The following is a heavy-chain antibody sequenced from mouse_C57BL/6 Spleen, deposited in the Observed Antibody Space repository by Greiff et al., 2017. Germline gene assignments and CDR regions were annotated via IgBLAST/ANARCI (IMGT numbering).Heavy chain of an antibody. J-gene: IGHJ4*01. Sequence: QVTLKECGPGILQSSQTLSLTCSFSGFSLSTSGMGVSWIRQPSGKGLEWLAHIYWDDDKRYNPSLKSRLTISKDTSRNQVFLKITSVDTADTATYYCARSAMVEDMDYWGQGTSVTVSS. V-gene: IGHV8-12*01. CDR3: ARSAMVEDMDY. D-gene: IGHD1-1*02. CDR1: GFSLSTSGMG. CDR2: IYWDDDK.